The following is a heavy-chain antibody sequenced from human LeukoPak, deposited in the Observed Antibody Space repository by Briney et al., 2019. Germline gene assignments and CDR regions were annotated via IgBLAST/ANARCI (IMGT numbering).Heavy chain of an antibody. J-gene: IGHJ6*02. CDR2: IIPIFGIA. CDR3: ARGVVITYYYYGMDV. V-gene: IGHV1-69*01. CDR1: GGTFSSYA. Sequence: SVKVSCKASGGTFSSYAISWVRQAPGQGLEWMGGIIPIFGIANYAQKFQGRVTITADESTSTAYMELSSLRSEDTAVYYCARGVVITYYYYGMDVWGQGTTVTVSS. D-gene: IGHD3-22*01.